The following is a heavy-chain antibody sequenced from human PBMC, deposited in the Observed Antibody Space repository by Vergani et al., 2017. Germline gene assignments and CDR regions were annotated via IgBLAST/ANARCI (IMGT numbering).Heavy chain of an antibody. V-gene: IGHV4-59*01. CDR3: ITVQGVYYYYYYYGMDV. CDR2: IYYSEST. CDR1: GGSISSYY. D-gene: IGHD3-10*01. J-gene: IGHJ6*02. Sequence: QVQLQESGPGLVKPSETLSLTCTVSGGSISSYYWSWIRQPPAKGLEWIGYIYYSESTNYNPSLKSRVTISGDTSKNQFSLKLSAVTAADTAVYYCITVQGVYYYYYYYGMDVWGQGTTVTVSS.